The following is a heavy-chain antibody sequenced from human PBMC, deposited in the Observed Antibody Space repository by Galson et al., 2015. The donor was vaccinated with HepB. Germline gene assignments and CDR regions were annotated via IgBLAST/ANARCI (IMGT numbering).Heavy chain of an antibody. J-gene: IGHJ4*02. D-gene: IGHD5-24*01. Sequence: SLRLSCAASGFTFSSYSMNWVRQAPGKGLEWVSYISSSSSTIYYADSVKGRFTISRDNAKNSLYLQMNSLRAEDTAVYYCARAGERWLQFGVYFDYWGQGTLVTVSS. CDR2: ISSSSSTI. CDR1: GFTFSSYS. V-gene: IGHV3-48*04. CDR3: ARAGERWLQFGVYFDY.